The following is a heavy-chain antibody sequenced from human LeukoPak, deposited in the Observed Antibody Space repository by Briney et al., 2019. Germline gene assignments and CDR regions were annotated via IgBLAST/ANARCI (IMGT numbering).Heavy chain of an antibody. D-gene: IGHD3-10*01. CDR2: INHSGST. J-gene: IGHJ6*04. V-gene: IGHV4-34*01. Sequence: SETLSLTCAAYGGSFSGYYWSWFRQPPGKGLEWMGEINHSGSTNYNPSLKSRVTISVDTSKNQFSLKLSSVTAADTAVYYCASGPGVWFGRGYGMDVWGKGTTVTVSS. CDR1: GGSFSGYY. CDR3: ASGPGVWFGRGYGMDV.